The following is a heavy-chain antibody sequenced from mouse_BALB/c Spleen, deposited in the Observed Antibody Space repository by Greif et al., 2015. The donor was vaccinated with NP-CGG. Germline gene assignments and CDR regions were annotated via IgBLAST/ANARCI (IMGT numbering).Heavy chain of an antibody. D-gene: IGHD1-1*01. V-gene: IGHV5-9-4*01. J-gene: IGHJ2*01. CDR1: GFTFSSYA. Sequence: EVQRVESGGGLVKPGGSLKLSCAASGFTFSSYAMSWVRQSPEKRLEWVAEISSGGSYTYYPDTVTGRFTISRDNAKNTLYLEMSSLRSEDTAMYYCARGDYYGSSSYYFDYWGQGTTLTVSS. CDR2: ISSGGSYT. CDR3: ARGDYYGSSSYYFDY.